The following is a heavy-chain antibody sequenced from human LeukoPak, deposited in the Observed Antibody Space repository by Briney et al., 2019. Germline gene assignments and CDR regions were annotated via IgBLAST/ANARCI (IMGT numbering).Heavy chain of an antibody. CDR3: ARDKRCSGGSCYTGNAFDI. CDR1: GFTFSSYG. V-gene: IGHV3-33*01. Sequence: GGSLRLSCAASGFTFSSYGMHWVRQAPGKGLEWVAVIWYDGSNKYYGDSVKGRFTISRDNSKNTLYLQMNSLRAEDTAVYYCARDKRCSGGSCYTGNAFDIWGQGTMVTVSS. J-gene: IGHJ3*02. D-gene: IGHD2-15*01. CDR2: IWYDGSNK.